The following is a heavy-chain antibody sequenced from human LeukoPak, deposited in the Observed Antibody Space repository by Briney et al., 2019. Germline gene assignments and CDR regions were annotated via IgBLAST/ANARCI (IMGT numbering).Heavy chain of an antibody. CDR1: GFTFSSYG. Sequence: GGSLRLSCAASGFTFSSYGMHWVRQAPGKGLEWVAVIWYDGSNKYYADSVKGRFTISRGNPENTLYLQMNSLRAEDTAVYYCARERPPKLGIDYWGQGTLVTVSS. D-gene: IGHD7-27*01. CDR3: ARERPPKLGIDY. CDR2: IWYDGSNK. J-gene: IGHJ4*02. V-gene: IGHV3-33*01.